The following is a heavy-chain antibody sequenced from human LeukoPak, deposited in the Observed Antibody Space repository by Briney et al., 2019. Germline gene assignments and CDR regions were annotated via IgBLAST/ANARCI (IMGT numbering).Heavy chain of an antibody. J-gene: IGHJ4*02. CDR1: GLTFSSYE. CDR3: ARVLLWFGELDY. V-gene: IGHV3-48*03. Sequence: GGSLRLSCAASGLTFSSYEMNWVRQAPGKGLEWVSYISSSGSAIYYADSVKGRFTISRDNAKNSLYLQMNSLRAEDTAVYYCARVLLWFGELDYWGQGTLVTVSS. CDR2: ISSSGSAI. D-gene: IGHD3-10*01.